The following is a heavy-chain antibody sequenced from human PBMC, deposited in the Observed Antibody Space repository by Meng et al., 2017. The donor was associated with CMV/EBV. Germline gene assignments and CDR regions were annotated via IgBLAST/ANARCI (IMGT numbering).Heavy chain of an antibody. D-gene: IGHD2-2*02. CDR3: AREGDCSSTSCYNYYYYGMDV. Sequence: SCTVSGGSISSSSYYWGWIRQPPGKGLEWIGSIYYSGSTYYNPSLKSRVTISVDTSKNQFSLKLSSVTAADTAVYYCAREGDCSSTSCYNYYYYGMDVWGQGTTVTVSS. J-gene: IGHJ6*02. V-gene: IGHV4-39*07. CDR1: GGSISSSSYY. CDR2: IYYSGST.